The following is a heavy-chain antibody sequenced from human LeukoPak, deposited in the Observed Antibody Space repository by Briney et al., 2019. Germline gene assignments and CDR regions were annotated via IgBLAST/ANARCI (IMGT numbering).Heavy chain of an antibody. D-gene: IGHD3-3*01. CDR2: IYHSGST. V-gene: IGHV4-30-2*01. CDR1: GGSISSGGYY. CDR3: ATTFWSGYN. Sequence: SETLSLTCTVSGGSISSGGYYWSWIRQPPGKGLEWIGYIYHSGSTYYNPSLKSRVTISVDRSKNQFSLKLSSVTAADTAVYYCATTFWSGYNWGQGTLVTVSS. J-gene: IGHJ4*02.